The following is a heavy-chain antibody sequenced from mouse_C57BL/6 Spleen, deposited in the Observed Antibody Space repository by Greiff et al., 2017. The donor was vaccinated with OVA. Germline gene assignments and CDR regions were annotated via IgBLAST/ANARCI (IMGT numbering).Heavy chain of an antibody. Sequence: DVQLVESGGGLVQPGGSMKLSCAASGFTFSDAWMDWVRQSPEKGLEWVAEIRNKANNHATYYAESVKGRFTISRDDSKSSVYLQMNSLRAEDTGIYYCTRENYSNYGGFAYWGQGTLVTVSA. CDR2: IRNKANNHAT. J-gene: IGHJ3*01. V-gene: IGHV6-6*01. CDR3: TRENYSNYGGFAY. CDR1: GFTFSDAW. D-gene: IGHD2-5*01.